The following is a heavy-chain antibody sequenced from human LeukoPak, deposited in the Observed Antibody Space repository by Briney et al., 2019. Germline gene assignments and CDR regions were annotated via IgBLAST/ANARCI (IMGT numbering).Heavy chain of an antibody. J-gene: IGHJ5*02. CDR3: ARVPTDVLRFDP. D-gene: IGHD2-8*02. Sequence: ASQTLSLTCTVSGGSISSGSYYWSWIRQPAGKGLEWIGRIYTSGSTNYNPSLKSRVTISVDTSKNQFSLKLSSVTAADTAVYYCARVPTDVLRFDPWGQGTLVTVSS. CDR2: IYTSGST. CDR1: GGSISSGSYY. V-gene: IGHV4-61*02.